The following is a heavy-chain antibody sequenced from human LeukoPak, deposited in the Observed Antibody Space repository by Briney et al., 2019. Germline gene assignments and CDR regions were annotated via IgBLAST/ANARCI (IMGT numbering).Heavy chain of an antibody. CDR3: ARWFGELFFYWFDP. CDR2: INHSGST. J-gene: IGHJ5*02. D-gene: IGHD3-10*01. Sequence: PSETLSLTCAVYGGSFSGYYWSWIRQPPGKGLEWIGEINHSGSTNYNPSLKSRVTISVDTSKNQFSLKLSSVTAADTAVYYSARWFGELFFYWFDPWGQGTLVTVSS. V-gene: IGHV4-34*01. CDR1: GGSFSGYY.